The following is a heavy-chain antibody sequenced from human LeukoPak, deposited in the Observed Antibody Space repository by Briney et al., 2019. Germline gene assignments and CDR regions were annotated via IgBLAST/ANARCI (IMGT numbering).Heavy chain of an antibody. CDR3: ARERAGGVDY. V-gene: IGHV3-21*05. D-gene: IGHD3-16*01. CDR2: ISGGGSI. CDR1: GFTFRSYS. J-gene: IGHJ4*02. Sequence: PGGSLRLSCAASGFTFRSYSMNWVRQAPGKGLERISYISGGGSIYYADSVKGRFTISRDNAKNSLYLQMNSLRAEDTAVYYCARERAGGVDYWGQGTLVTVSS.